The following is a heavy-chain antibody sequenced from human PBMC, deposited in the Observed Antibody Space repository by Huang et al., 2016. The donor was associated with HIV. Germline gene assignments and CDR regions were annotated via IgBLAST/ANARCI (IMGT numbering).Heavy chain of an antibody. CDR1: GFTFSSFA. D-gene: IGHD5-12*01. J-gene: IGHJ4*02. Sequence: QVQLVESGGGVVQPGRSLRLSCAASGFTFSSFAMHWVRQAPGKGLGWVAVISYDGSNKYYADSVKGRFTISRDNSKNTLYLQMNSLRAEDTAVYYCARDWGWLRLDLTFDYWGQGALVTVSS. CDR2: ISYDGSNK. CDR3: ARDWGWLRLDLTFDY. V-gene: IGHV3-30-3*01.